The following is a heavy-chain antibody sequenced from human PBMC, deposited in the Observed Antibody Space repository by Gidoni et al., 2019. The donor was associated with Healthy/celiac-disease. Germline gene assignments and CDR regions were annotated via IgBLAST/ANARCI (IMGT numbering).Heavy chain of an antibody. Sequence: EVQLVESGGGLVQPGGSLRLSCSASGFTFSSYAMHWVRQAPGKGLEYVVAISSNGGSTYYADSVKGRFTISRDNSKNTLYLQMSSLRAEDTAVYYCVKGMGVVVVAATHYYYYYGMDVWGQGTTVTVSS. CDR3: VKGMGVVVVAATHYYYYYGMDV. D-gene: IGHD2-15*01. CDR2: ISSNGGST. V-gene: IGHV3-64D*06. J-gene: IGHJ6*02. CDR1: GFTFSSYA.